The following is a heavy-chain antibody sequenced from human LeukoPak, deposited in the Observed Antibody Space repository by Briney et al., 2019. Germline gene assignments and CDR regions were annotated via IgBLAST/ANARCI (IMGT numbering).Heavy chain of an antibody. CDR3: AKDIHCSGGSCGHDY. CDR1: GFTFSSYA. Sequence: GGSLRLSCAVSGFTFSSYAMSWVRQAPGKGLEWVSGISGSGGSTYYADSVKGRFTISRDNSKNTLYLQMNSLRAEDTAVYYCAKDIHCSGGSCGHDYWGQGTLVTVSS. D-gene: IGHD2-15*01. V-gene: IGHV3-23*01. J-gene: IGHJ4*02. CDR2: ISGSGGST.